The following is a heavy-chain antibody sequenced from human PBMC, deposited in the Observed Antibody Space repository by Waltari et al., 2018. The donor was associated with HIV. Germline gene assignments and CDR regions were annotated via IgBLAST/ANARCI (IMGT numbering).Heavy chain of an antibody. V-gene: IGHV1-24*01. D-gene: IGHD6-19*01. CDR3: ATARQWLVDSGMDV. CDR2: VGCADGKK. Sequence: QVQLVQSGAEVKRPGASVKVSCKVSGYILTELFIYGVRQAPGKGLEWVGSVGCADGKKTEAQRFQGRVTMTEDTSTDTASMGVSSRRSEDTAVYYCATARQWLVDSGMDVWGQGTTVTVSS. CDR1: GYILTELF. J-gene: IGHJ6*02.